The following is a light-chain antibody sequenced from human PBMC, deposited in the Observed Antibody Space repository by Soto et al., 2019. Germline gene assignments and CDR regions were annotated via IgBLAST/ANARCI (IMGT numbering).Light chain of an antibody. CDR3: QQYYSYPRT. J-gene: IGKJ1*01. Sequence: DIQMTQSPSSLSASVLDRVTITCRASQSISSYLNWYQQKPGKAPKLLIYAASSLQSGVPSRFSGSGSGTDFTLTISCLQSEDFATYYCQQYYSYPRTFGQGTKVDIK. V-gene: IGKV1-39*01. CDR1: QSISSY. CDR2: AAS.